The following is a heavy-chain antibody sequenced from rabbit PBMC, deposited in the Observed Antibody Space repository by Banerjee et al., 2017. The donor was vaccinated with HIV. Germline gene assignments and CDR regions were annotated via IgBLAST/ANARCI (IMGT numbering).Heavy chain of an antibody. CDR3: AGGGLGSTGYTYAFDP. V-gene: IGHV1S45*01. J-gene: IGHJ2*01. Sequence: QEQLEESGGDLVKPEGSLTLTCTASGFSFSSSYWMCWVRQAPGKGLEWIGCIGIGSGSTYYASWAKGRFTISKTSSTTVTLQMTSLTAADTATYFCAGGGLGSTGYTYAFDPWGPGTLVTVS. CDR1: GFSFSSSYW. CDR2: IGIGSGST. D-gene: IGHD1-1*01.